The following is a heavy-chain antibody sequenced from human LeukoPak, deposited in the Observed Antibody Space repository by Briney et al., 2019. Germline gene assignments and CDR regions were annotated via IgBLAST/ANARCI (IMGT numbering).Heavy chain of an antibody. CDR2: IRYDGSNK. Sequence: PGGSLRLSCAASGFTFSSYGMHWVRQAPGKGLEWVAFIRYDGSNKYYADSVKGRFTISRDNSKNTLYLQMNSLRAEDTAVYYCAKDGPMIYGMDVWGQGTTVTVSS. J-gene: IGHJ6*02. V-gene: IGHV3-30*02. CDR3: AKDGPMIYGMDV. D-gene: IGHD3-16*01. CDR1: GFTFSSYG.